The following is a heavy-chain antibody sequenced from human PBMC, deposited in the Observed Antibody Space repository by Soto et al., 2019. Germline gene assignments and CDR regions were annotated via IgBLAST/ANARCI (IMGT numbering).Heavy chain of an antibody. CDR3: ARSEAAAGPYFDY. Sequence: PSETLSLTCAVSGGSISSGGYSWSWIRQPPGKGLEWIGYIFQTGSTYYIPSLKSRITISIDRSKNQVSLKLTSVTAADTAVYYCARSEAAAGPYFDYWDQGTLVTVSS. CDR2: IFQTGST. CDR1: GGSISSGGYS. J-gene: IGHJ4*01. V-gene: IGHV4-30-2*01. D-gene: IGHD6-13*01.